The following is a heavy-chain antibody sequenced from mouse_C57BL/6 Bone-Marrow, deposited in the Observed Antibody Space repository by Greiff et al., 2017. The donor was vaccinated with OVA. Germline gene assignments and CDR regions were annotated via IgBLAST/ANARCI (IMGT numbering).Heavy chain of an antibody. CDR2: IYPGDGDT. J-gene: IGHJ4*01. CDR3: GRGKFGGKGGGIAVASAAATTSSVYG. V-gene: IGHV1-80*01. CDR1: GYAFSSYW. Sequence: VQLQQSGAELVKPGASVEISCKASGYAFSSYWMNWVQQRPGLGLEWIGQIYPGDGDTNYNGKFKGTATLTAVKSSSTAYMQLSSLTSEDSAVYFWGRGKFGGKGGGIAVASAAATTSSVYGGGQ. D-gene: IGHD2-10*02.